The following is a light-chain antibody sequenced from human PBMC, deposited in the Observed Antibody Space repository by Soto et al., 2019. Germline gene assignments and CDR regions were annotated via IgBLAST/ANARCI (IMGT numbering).Light chain of an antibody. V-gene: IGLV2-14*03. Sequence: QSALTQPACVSGSPGQAITISCSGTSSDVGAFNYVSWYQQHPGKAPKLMIYDVSNRPSGVSNRFSGSKSGNTASLTISGLRAEDEADYYCCSYAGSYTLIFGGGTKLTVL. J-gene: IGLJ2*01. CDR1: SSDVGAFNY. CDR2: DVS. CDR3: CSYAGSYTLI.